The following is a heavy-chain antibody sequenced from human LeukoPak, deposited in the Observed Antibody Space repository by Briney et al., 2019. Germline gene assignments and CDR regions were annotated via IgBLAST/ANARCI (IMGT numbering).Heavy chain of an antibody. Sequence: GGSLRLSCAVSGFTFSRYSMNWVRQAPGKGLEWVSSISNIGTSIYYADSVKGRFTISRDNAKNSLYLQMDSLRAEDTAVYYCAPEDTAMVEHLDFDYWGQETLVTVSS. CDR1: GFTFSRYS. CDR2: ISNIGTSI. CDR3: APEDTAMVEHLDFDY. V-gene: IGHV3-21*01. J-gene: IGHJ4*02. D-gene: IGHD5-18*01.